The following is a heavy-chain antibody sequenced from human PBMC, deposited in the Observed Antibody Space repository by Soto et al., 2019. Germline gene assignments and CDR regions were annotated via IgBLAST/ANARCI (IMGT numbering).Heavy chain of an antibody. J-gene: IGHJ3*02. Sequence: GGSLSLSCLASGFPFSSYAMILVRQTPGKGLEWVSGISGSGGRTYYADSVKGRFTISRDNSNNTLSLQMHILRVEDTAVYFCAKGGYYSLFDIWGQGTMVTVSS. V-gene: IGHV3-23*01. D-gene: IGHD3-16*01. CDR1: GFPFSSYA. CDR2: ISGSGGRT. CDR3: AKGGYYSLFDI.